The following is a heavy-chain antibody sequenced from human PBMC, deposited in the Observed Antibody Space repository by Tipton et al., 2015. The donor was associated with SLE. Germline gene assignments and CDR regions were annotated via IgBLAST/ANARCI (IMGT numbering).Heavy chain of an antibody. CDR1: GVSTRSGGYF. CDR3: ARIIAGPGDAFDV. CDR2: LHHSGTT. Sequence: TLSLTCTVSGVSTRSGGYFWNWIRHYPGKGLEWIGSLHHSGTTHYNPSLESRVTVSVDTSKNLLSLKLSSVTAADTAVYFCARIIAGPGDAFDVWGQGTMVTVSS. D-gene: IGHD3-16*02. J-gene: IGHJ3*01. V-gene: IGHV4-61*08.